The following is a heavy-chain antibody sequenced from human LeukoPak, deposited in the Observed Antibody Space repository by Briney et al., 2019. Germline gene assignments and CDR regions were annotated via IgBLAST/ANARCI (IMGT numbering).Heavy chain of an antibody. CDR3: AKDDRPSDYYDSSGYFFLPLFYFDN. Sequence: PGGSLRLSCAASGFTFSSYAMSSVRQAPGKGLEWVSGISGSGGSTYYADSVKGRFTISRDKSKNTLYLQMDSPRVEDTAVYYCAKDDRPSDYYDSSGYFFLPLFYFDNWGQGTLVTVSS. V-gene: IGHV3-23*01. CDR2: ISGSGGST. J-gene: IGHJ4*02. D-gene: IGHD3-22*01. CDR1: GFTFSSYA.